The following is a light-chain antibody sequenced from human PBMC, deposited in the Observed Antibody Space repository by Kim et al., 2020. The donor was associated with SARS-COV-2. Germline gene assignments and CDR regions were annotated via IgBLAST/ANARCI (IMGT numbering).Light chain of an antibody. Sequence: SPSVGDRVTISCRASEGIDHYVGWFRQRTGKVPESLLYGAFNLQSGVPARCSGSAAGTEFVLTISGLQPDDFGTYFCQQYSTLPHTFGQGTKLEI. CDR3: QQYSTLPHT. V-gene: IGKV1-16*01. CDR1: EGIDHY. J-gene: IGKJ2*01. CDR2: GAF.